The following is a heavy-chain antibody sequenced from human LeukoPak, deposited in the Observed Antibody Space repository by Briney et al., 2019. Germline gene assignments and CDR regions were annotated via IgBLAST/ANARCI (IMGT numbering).Heavy chain of an antibody. CDR3: AYGDHLGPFDY. J-gene: IGHJ4*02. Sequence: GRSLRLSCAASGFTFSSYGMHWDRQAPGKGLEWVAVIWYDGSNKYYADSVKGRFTISRDNSKNTLYLQMNSLRAEDTAVYYCAYGDHLGPFDYWGQGTLVTVSS. CDR1: GFTFSSYG. D-gene: IGHD4-17*01. CDR2: IWYDGSNK. V-gene: IGHV3-33*01.